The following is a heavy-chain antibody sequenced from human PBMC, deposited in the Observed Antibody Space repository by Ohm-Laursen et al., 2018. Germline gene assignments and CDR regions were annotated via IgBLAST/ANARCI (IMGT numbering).Heavy chain of an antibody. V-gene: IGHV4-4*07. CDR2: IHSSGST. D-gene: IGHD2-21*02. J-gene: IGHJ3*02. CDR3: ARRDITKAFNI. Sequence: SETLSLTCTVSGGSISGYYWSWIRQTAGKGLEWIGRIHSSGSTNYNPSPQSRVTMSEDTSKNQFSLRLSSVTAADTAVYFCARRDITKAFNIWGQGTLVTVSS. CDR1: GGSISGYY.